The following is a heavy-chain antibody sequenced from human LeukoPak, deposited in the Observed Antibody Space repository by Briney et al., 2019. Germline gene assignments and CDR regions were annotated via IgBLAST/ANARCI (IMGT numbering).Heavy chain of an antibody. V-gene: IGHV3-23*01. Sequence: GGSLRLSCAASGFTFSSYAMSWVRQAPGKGLEWVSAISGSGGSTYYADSVKGRFTISRDNAKNSLYLQMNSLRAEDTAVYYCARDRYSSSCLFDPWGQGTLVTVSS. D-gene: IGHD6-13*01. CDR1: GFTFSSYA. CDR2: ISGSGGST. CDR3: ARDRYSSSCLFDP. J-gene: IGHJ5*02.